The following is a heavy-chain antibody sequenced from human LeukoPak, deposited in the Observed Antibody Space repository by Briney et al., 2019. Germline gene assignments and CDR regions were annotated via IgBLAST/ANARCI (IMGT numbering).Heavy chain of an antibody. CDR2: ISSSSSYI. Sequence: GGSLRLSCAASGFTFSSYNMNWVRQAPGKGLEWVSSISSSSSYIYYADSVKGRFTISRDNAKNSLYLQMNSLRAEDTAVYYCARETGTTNCIDYWGQGTLVTVSS. CDR3: ARETGTTNCIDY. D-gene: IGHD1-1*01. V-gene: IGHV3-21*01. J-gene: IGHJ4*02. CDR1: GFTFSSYN.